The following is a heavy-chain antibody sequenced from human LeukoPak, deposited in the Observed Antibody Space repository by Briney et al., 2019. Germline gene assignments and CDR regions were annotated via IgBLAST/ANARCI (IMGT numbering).Heavy chain of an antibody. V-gene: IGHV4-30-4*08. D-gene: IGHD3-9*01. J-gene: IGHJ4*02. CDR1: GGSISSGDYY. CDR2: IYYSGST. Sequence: PSETLSLTCTVSGGSISSGDYYWSWIRQPPGKGLEWIGYIYYSGSTYYNPSLKSRVTISVDTSKNQFSLKLSSVTAADTAVYYCARGSYDILTGYYDYWGQGTLVTVSS. CDR3: ARGSYDILTGYYDY.